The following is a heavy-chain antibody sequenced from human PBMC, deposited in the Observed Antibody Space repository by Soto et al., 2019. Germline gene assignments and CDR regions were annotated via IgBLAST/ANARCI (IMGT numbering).Heavy chain of an antibody. D-gene: IGHD3-10*01. CDR1: GFTFSNYI. CDR2: ILHDGNNK. Sequence: GGSLRLSCAASGFTFSNYIMHWVRQAPGKGLEWVAIILHDGNNKYYADSVKGRFTISRDNSKNTLYLQMNSLRTEDTAIYYCARDDEGGSYCDLGYWGQGTLVTISS. V-gene: IGHV3-30-3*01. CDR3: ARDDEGGSYCDLGY. J-gene: IGHJ4*02.